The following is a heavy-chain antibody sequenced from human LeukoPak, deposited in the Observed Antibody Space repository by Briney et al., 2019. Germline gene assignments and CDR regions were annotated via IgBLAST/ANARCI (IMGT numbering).Heavy chain of an antibody. J-gene: IGHJ4*02. CDR2: IKQDESEK. CDR3: ARNLVYCNGGSCYYHVGVDY. D-gene: IGHD2-15*01. Sequence: PGGSLRLSCAASGFTFSNYWMTWARQAPGKGLEWVANIKQDESEKYYVDSVKGRFTISRDNAKNSLYLQMNILRGEDTAVYYCARNLVYCNGGSCYYHVGVDYWGQGTLVTVSS. CDR1: GFTFSNYW. V-gene: IGHV3-7*01.